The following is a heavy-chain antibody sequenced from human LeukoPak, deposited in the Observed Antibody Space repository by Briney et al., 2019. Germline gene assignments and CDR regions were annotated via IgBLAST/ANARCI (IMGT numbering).Heavy chain of an antibody. J-gene: IGHJ4*02. D-gene: IGHD1-1*01. V-gene: IGHV3-30*18. CDR2: ISDDGRNK. Sequence: GGSLRLSCAASGFTFNNYGMHYVRQAPGKGLEWVAVISDDGRNKKYADSVRGRFTISKDDSNNTLYLQMNSLRAEDTGVYYCAKDRETTASGTFDYWGQGTLVTVSS. CDR1: GFTFNNYG. CDR3: AKDRETTASGTFDY.